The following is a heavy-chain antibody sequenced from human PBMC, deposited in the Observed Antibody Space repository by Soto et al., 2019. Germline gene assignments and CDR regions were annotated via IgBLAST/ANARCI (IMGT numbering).Heavy chain of an antibody. Sequence: GGSLRLSCAASGFTFSSYWMHWVRQAPGKGLVWVSRMNEDGGTTDYADSVKGRFTISRDNAKNTLYLQMNSLRVEDTAVYYCASDLSGRADVWGQGTTVTAP. CDR1: GFTFSSYW. CDR3: ASDLSGRADV. D-gene: IGHD3-10*01. CDR2: MNEDGGTT. V-gene: IGHV3-74*01. J-gene: IGHJ6*02.